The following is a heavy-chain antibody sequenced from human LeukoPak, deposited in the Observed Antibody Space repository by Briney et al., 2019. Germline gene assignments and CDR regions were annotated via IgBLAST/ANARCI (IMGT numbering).Heavy chain of an antibody. CDR3: ARDRGYTFDH. CDR2: VNGDGGTT. J-gene: IGHJ4*02. Sequence: GSLRLSCAASGFTFSSYWMHWVRQVPGKGLVWVSHVNGDGGTTSSADYVKGRFTISRDNAKNTLYLHMISLRAEDTAVYYCARDRGYTFDHWGQGTLVTVSS. CDR1: GFTFSSYW. D-gene: IGHD3-22*01. V-gene: IGHV3-74*01.